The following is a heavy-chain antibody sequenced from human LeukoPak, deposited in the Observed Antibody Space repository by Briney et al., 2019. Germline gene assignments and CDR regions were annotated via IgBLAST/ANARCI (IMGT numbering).Heavy chain of an antibody. CDR1: GFTFSSYA. J-gene: IGHJ3*02. D-gene: IGHD3-10*01. Sequence: GGSLRLSCAASGFTFSSYAMHWVRQAPGKGLEWVAVISYDGSNKYYADSVKGRFTISRDNSKNTLYLQMNSLRAEDTAVYYCARAEREDGSGSYYNAHAFDIWGQGTMVTVSS. V-gene: IGHV3-30*04. CDR3: ARAEREDGSGSYYNAHAFDI. CDR2: ISYDGSNK.